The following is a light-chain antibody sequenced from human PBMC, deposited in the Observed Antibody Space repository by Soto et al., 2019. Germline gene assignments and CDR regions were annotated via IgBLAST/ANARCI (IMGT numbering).Light chain of an antibody. CDR2: EVN. J-gene: IGLJ1*01. CDR1: SSDVVSHNL. V-gene: IGLV2-23*02. CDR3: CSFAGSGTYV. Sequence: QSALTQPASVSGSPGQSITISCTGTSSDVVSHNLVSWYQQHPGKAPKLIIYEVNKRPSGVSNRFSGSKSGNTASLTIFGLQTEDEADYYCCSFAGSGTYVFGTGTKVTVL.